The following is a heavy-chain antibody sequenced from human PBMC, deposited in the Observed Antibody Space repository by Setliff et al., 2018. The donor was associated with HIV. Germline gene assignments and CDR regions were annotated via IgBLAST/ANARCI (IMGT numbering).Heavy chain of an antibody. CDR3: ARSVISAGGKWGYYMDV. CDR2: INSDGSTK. J-gene: IGHJ6*03. D-gene: IGHD6-13*01. Sequence: GESLKISCEASGFTSSSYWMHWVRQGPGKGLLWVSRINSDGSTKTYADSVEGRFSISRDNAKNTLYLQMDSLRAEDTAVYYCARSVISAGGKWGYYMDVWGKGTTVTVSS. V-gene: IGHV3-74*01. CDR1: GFTSSSYW.